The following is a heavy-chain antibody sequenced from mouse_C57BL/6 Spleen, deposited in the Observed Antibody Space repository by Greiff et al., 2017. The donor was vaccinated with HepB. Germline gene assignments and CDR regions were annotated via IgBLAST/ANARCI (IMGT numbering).Heavy chain of an antibody. CDR1: GFTFSSYG. D-gene: IGHD2-5*01. CDR3: ARRYYSNSDYAMDY. J-gene: IGHJ4*01. Sequence: QLVESGGDLVKPGGSLKLSCAASGFTFSSYGMSWVRQTPDKRLEWVATISSGGSYTYYPDSVKGRFTISRDNAKNTLYLQMSSLKSEDTAMYYCARRYYSNSDYAMDYWGQGTSVTVSS. CDR2: ISSGGSYT. V-gene: IGHV5-6*01.